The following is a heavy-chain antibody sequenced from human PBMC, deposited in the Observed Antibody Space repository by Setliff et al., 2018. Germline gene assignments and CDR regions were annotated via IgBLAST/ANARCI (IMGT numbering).Heavy chain of an antibody. CDR1: GYTFTNYW. D-gene: IGHD5-18*01. J-gene: IGHJ6*03. V-gene: IGHV5-51*01. CDR3: AREGVDTRSSTDYRYYMDV. CDR2: IYPGDSDT. Sequence: PGESLKISCKGSGYTFTNYWIGWVRQMPGKGLEWMGIIYPGDSDTRYSPSFRGQVTISADKSISTTYLQWSSLRASDTAVYYCAREGVDTRSSTDYRYYMDVWGKGTTVTVSS.